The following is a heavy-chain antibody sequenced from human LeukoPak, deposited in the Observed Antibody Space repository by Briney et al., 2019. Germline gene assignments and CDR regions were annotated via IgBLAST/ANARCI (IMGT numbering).Heavy chain of an antibody. Sequence: SQTLSLTCTVSGGSISSYYWSWIRQPPGKGLEWIGYIYTSGSTNYNPSLKSRVTISVDTSKNQFSLKLSSVTAADTAVYYCARHRSWDENFDYWGQGTLVTVSS. CDR1: GGSISSYY. CDR2: IYTSGST. D-gene: IGHD1-26*01. CDR3: ARHRSWDENFDY. J-gene: IGHJ4*02. V-gene: IGHV4-4*09.